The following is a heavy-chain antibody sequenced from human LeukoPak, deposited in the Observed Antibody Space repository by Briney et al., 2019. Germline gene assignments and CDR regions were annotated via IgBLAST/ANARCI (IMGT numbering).Heavy chain of an antibody. CDR2: IGAYNGNT. D-gene: IGHD6-19*01. J-gene: IGHJ4*02. Sequence: ASVKVSCKASGYTFTSYGISWVRQAPGQGLEWTGWIGAYNGNTNYAQKLQGRVTMTTDTSTSTAYMELRSLRSDDTAVYYCARAVAVADYFDYWGQGTLVTVSS. V-gene: IGHV1-18*01. CDR3: ARAVAVADYFDY. CDR1: GYTFTSYG.